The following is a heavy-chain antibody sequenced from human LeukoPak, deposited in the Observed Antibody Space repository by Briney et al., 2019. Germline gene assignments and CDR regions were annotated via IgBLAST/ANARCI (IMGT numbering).Heavy chain of an antibody. CDR1: GLTLTINA. J-gene: IGHJ3*02. V-gene: IGHV3-23*01. CDR3: AKDTPRYCSSTSCPYDAFDI. CDR2: ISGVVGRT. D-gene: IGHD2-2*01. Sequence: GGSRRPSCAAPGLTLTINAMGWVRRLPGKGREWVSAISGVVGRTYYADSVKGRFTISRDNSKNTLYLQMNSLRAEDTAVYYCAKDTPRYCSSTSCPYDAFDIWGQGTMVTVSS.